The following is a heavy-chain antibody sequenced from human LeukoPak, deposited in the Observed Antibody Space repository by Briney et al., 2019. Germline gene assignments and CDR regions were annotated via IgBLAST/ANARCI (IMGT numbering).Heavy chain of an antibody. CDR3: ARTAKYYYGSETYYFFDY. CDR2: INHGGST. J-gene: IGHJ4*02. Sequence: TSETLSLTCAVYGGSFSGDFWSWIRQSPGKGLEWIGEINHGGSTTYNPSLQSRVTMSVDTSQNQFSLKLTSVTPADTAVYYCARTAKYYYGSETYYFFDYWGQGTLVTVSS. CDR1: GGSFSGDF. V-gene: IGHV4-34*01. D-gene: IGHD3-10*01.